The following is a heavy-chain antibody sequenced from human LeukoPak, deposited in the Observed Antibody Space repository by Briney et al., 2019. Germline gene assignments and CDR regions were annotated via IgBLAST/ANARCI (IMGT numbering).Heavy chain of an antibody. J-gene: IGHJ4*02. D-gene: IGHD1-26*01. CDR2: ISQTGET. Sequence: PSETLSLTCGVSGGSISSTNWWSWVRQPPGQGLEWIGEISQTGETNYNPSLNGRVTMSLDKSRNQLSLSPTSVTAADTAIYYCSRESGAFCPFGYWGQGTLVIVPP. CDR3: SRESGAFCPFGY. CDR1: GGSISSTNW. V-gene: IGHV4-4*02.